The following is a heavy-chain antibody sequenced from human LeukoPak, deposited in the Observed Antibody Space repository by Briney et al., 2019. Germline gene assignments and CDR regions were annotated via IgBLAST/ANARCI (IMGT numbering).Heavy chain of an antibody. V-gene: IGHV1-2*06. CDR2: INHRSGGT. CDR3: ARDLLMVGPANWVDP. CDR1: GYSFTGYH. J-gene: IGHJ5*02. Sequence: GGSVKVSCTASGYSFTGYHMHWVRQAPGQGLEWMGRINHRSGGTNYAQKFKGSVTMTGDSPISTAYMELSRLRSDDTAVYYCARDLLMVGPANWVDPWGQGTLVTVSS. D-gene: IGHD2-15*01.